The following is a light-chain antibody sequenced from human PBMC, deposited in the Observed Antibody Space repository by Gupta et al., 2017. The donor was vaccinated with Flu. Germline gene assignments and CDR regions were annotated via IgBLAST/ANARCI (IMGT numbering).Light chain of an antibody. Sequence: DIQMTQSPSSLSASVGDRVTITCQASQDIHTYLNWYQHKPGRAPTLLIFDASYLERGVPSRFSGSGSGTLFSFTISSLQPEDIATYYCQQSDRLPPTFGGGTKVEL. CDR2: DAS. J-gene: IGKJ4*01. V-gene: IGKV1-33*01. CDR3: QQSDRLPPT. CDR1: QDIHTY.